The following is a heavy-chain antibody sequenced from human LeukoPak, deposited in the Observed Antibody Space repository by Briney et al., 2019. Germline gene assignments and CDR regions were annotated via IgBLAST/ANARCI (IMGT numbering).Heavy chain of an antibody. CDR2: ITGSDDTT. V-gene: IGHV3-23*01. D-gene: IGHD5-12*01. CDR1: GFTFSSDA. Sequence: GGSLRLSCAASGFTFSSDAMTWVRQAPGEGLEWVSTITGSDDTTYYADSVKGRFTISRDCSKNTVHLQLNNLRAEDTAMYYCAKGPQLYSGYHPDYWGQGTLVTASS. CDR3: AKGPQLYSGYHPDY. J-gene: IGHJ4*02.